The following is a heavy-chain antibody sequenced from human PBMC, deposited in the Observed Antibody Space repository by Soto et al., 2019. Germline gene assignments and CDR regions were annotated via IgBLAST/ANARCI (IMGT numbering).Heavy chain of an antibody. CDR1: GYTFTNYA. D-gene: IGHD3-22*01. CDR2: INAGNGNT. V-gene: IGHV1-3*01. J-gene: IGHJ4*02. CDR3: ARDYDSSGYLDY. Sequence: GASVKVSCKASGYTFTNYAMHWVRQAPGQRLEWMGWINAGNGNTKYSQKFQGRVTITADESTSTAYMELSSLRSEDTAVYYCARDYDSSGYLDYWGQGTLVTVSS.